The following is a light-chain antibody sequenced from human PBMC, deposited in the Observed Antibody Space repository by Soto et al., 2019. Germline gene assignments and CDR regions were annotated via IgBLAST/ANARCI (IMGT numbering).Light chain of an antibody. Sequence: QSALTQPRSVSGSPGQSVTISCTGTSSDFGGYNFISWYQHHPGKAPKLVIYDVNNRPSGISYRFSGSKSGNTASLTISGLQAEDEADYYCASYTRTTTLVFGGGTKVTVL. CDR1: SSDFGGYNF. V-gene: IGLV2-14*01. CDR3: ASYTRTTTLV. J-gene: IGLJ2*01. CDR2: DVN.